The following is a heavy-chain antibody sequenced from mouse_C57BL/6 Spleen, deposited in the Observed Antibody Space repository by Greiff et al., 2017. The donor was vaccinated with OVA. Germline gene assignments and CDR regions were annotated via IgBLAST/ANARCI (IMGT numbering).Heavy chain of an antibody. CDR3: ARQGYYYGESWFAY. CDR1: GYTFTSYW. Sequence: QVQLQQPGAELVRPGSSVKLSCKASGYTFTSYWMHWVKQRPIQGLEWIGNIDPSDSETHYNQKFKDKATLTVDQSSRTAYMQLSSRTSENSAVDYSARQGYYYGESWFAYWGQGTLVTVSA. V-gene: IGHV1-52*01. CDR2: IDPSDSET. D-gene: IGHD1-1*01. J-gene: IGHJ3*01.